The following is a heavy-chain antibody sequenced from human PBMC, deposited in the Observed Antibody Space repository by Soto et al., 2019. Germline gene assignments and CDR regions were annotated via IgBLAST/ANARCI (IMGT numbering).Heavy chain of an antibody. V-gene: IGHV1-69*08. CDR1: GGTFSRYS. J-gene: IGHJ6*02. CDR2: IIPIFGIA. CDR3: AREDRDRETGLVPAAIDGMDV. Sequence: QVQLVQSGAEVKKPGSSVKVSCKASGGTFSRYSITWVRQAPGHGLEWIGRIIPIFGIASYAQKFQGRVKMTAAASTSTAYRELSSLRADDTAVDYCAREDRDRETGLVPAAIDGMDVWGQGTTVTVSS. D-gene: IGHD2-2*01.